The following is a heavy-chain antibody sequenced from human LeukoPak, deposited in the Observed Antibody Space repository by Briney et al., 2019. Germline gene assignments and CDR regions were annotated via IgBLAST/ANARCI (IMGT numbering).Heavy chain of an antibody. J-gene: IGHJ4*02. V-gene: IGHV3-30*02. CDR3: AKDQRGHYGDYPEYFDY. CDR2: IQYDGSNK. D-gene: IGHD4-17*01. Sequence: GGSLRLSCAASGFAFSNCGMHWVRQAPGKGLEWVTFIQYDGSNKYYADSVKGRFTISRDNSKNTLYLQMNSLRAEDTAVYYCAKDQRGHYGDYPEYFDYWGQGTLVTVSS. CDR1: GFAFSNCG.